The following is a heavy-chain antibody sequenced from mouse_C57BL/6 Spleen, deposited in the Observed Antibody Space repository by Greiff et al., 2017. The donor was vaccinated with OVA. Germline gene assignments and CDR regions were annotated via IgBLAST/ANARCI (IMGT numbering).Heavy chain of an antibody. Sequence: EVQVVESGGGLVKPGGSLKLSCAASGFTFSSYTMSWVRQTPEKRLEWVATISGGGGNTYYPDSVKGRFTISRDNAKNTLYLQMSSLRSEDTALYYCAREVVAPFDYWGQGTTLTVSS. CDR2: ISGGGGNT. V-gene: IGHV5-9*01. D-gene: IGHD1-1*01. J-gene: IGHJ2*01. CDR3: AREVVAPFDY. CDR1: GFTFSSYT.